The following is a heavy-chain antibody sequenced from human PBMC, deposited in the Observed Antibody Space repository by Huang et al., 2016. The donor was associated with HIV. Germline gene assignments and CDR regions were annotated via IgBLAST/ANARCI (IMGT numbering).Heavy chain of an antibody. CDR1: VFDFSLYM. CDR2: ISASVHIT. Sequence: EAHLLETGGGCSQAWGSLRLSCVTYVFDFSLYMMAWVRQAPGKCLVLISSISASVHITYYSASVVCRFYISRDNSQNTLFRRPDSLRPEDTALYYFVKWGWTGYYPVGDTWGQGTLVTVSS. J-gene: IGHJ5*02. D-gene: IGHD3-3*01. V-gene: IGHV3-23*05. CDR3: VKWGWTGYYPVGDT.